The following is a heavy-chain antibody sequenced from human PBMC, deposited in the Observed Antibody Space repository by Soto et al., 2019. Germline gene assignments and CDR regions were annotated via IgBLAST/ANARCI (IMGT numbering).Heavy chain of an antibody. V-gene: IGHV3-53*02. CDR2: IYSGGST. J-gene: IGHJ4*02. D-gene: IGHD5-18*01. CDR1: GFTVSSNY. CDR3: ARTVYSYGYGAYYFDY. Sequence: EVQLVETGGGLIQPGGSLRLSCAASGFTVSSNYMSWVRQAPGKGLEWVSVIYSGGSTYYADSVKGRFTISRDNSKNTLYLQMNSLRAEDTAVYYCARTVYSYGYGAYYFDYWGQGTLVTVSS.